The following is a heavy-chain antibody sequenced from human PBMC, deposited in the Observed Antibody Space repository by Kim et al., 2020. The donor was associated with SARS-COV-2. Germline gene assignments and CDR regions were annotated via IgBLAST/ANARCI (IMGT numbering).Heavy chain of an antibody. V-gene: IGHV3-48*01. CDR2: ISSSSTI. D-gene: IGHD1-26*01. CDR1: GFTFSSYS. J-gene: IGHJ4*02. CDR3: ASLGASVDY. Sequence: GGSLRLSCAASGFTFSSYSMNWVRQAPGKGLEWVSYISSSSTIYYADSVKGRFTISRDNAKNSLYLQMNSLRAEDTAVYYCASLGASVDYWGQGTLVTVSS.